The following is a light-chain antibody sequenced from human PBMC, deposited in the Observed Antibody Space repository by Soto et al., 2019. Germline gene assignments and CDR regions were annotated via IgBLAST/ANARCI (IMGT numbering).Light chain of an antibody. J-gene: IGLJ1*01. CDR1: SSDVGAYNY. Sequence: SVTISCTGTSSDVGAYNYVSWYQQDPGKAPKVRIYEVTRRPSGVPDRFSGSKSGNTASLNVSGLQAEDEADYYCCSYADNNDYVFGTGTKVTVL. V-gene: IGLV2-8*01. CDR3: CSYADNNDYV. CDR2: EVT.